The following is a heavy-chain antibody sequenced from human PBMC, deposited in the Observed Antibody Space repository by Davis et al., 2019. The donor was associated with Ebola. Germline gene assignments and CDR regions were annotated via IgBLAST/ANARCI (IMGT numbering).Heavy chain of an antibody. Sequence: SGPTLVKPAQTLTLTCTFSGFSLSTSGVGVSWIRQPPGKALEWLAHIFSNEEKSYSTSLKGRLTISKDTSKSQVVLTMTNMDPVDTATYYCARTSYNWNYYYYYMDVWGKGTTVTVSS. D-gene: IGHD1-20*01. J-gene: IGHJ6*03. V-gene: IGHV2-26*01. CDR2: IFSNEEK. CDR1: GFSLSTSGVG. CDR3: ARTSYNWNYYYYYMDV.